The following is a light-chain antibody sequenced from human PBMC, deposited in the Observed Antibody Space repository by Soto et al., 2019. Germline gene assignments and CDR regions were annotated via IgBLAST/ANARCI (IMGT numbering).Light chain of an antibody. CDR3: HQAHSFPFT. J-gene: IGKJ3*01. CDR1: QDITNR. Sequence: EIQMTQSPSAVSASVGDRVTITCRASQDITNRLAWYQQNPGKAPRLLISDASSLQSGVPSRFSGSGSGTDFSLTISSLHPEDLATYFCHQAHSFPFTFGPGTKVEIK. V-gene: IGKV1-12*01. CDR2: DAS.